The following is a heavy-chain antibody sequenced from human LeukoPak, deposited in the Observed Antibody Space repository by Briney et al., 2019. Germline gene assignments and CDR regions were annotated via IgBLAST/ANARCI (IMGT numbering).Heavy chain of an antibody. Sequence: GASVKVSCKASGYTFTSYGISWVRQAPGQGLEWMGWINPNSGGTNYAQKFQGRVTMTRDTSISTAYMELSRLRSDDTAVYYCARDLKWDRGVFDYWGQGTLVTVSS. D-gene: IGHD1-26*01. V-gene: IGHV1-2*02. J-gene: IGHJ4*02. CDR1: GYTFTSYG. CDR3: ARDLKWDRGVFDY. CDR2: INPNSGGT.